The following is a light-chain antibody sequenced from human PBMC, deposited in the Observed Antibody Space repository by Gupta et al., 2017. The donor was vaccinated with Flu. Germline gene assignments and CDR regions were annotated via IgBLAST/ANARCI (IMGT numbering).Light chain of an antibody. Sequence: QSVLTQPPSASGTPGQRVTISCSGSSPNIGSNYVYLYQQLPGTAPKLLIYRNNQRPSGVPDRFSGAKSGTSASPAISGLRSEDEADYYCAAWDDSLSGRYVFGTGTKVTVL. CDR3: AAWDDSLSGRYV. CDR2: RNN. CDR1: SPNIGSNY. J-gene: IGLJ1*01. V-gene: IGLV1-47*01.